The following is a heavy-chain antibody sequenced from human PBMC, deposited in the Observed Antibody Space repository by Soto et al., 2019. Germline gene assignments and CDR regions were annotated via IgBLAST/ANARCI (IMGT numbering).Heavy chain of an antibody. D-gene: IGHD3-3*01. CDR1: GGSISSSSYY. CDR2: IYYSGST. V-gene: IGHV4-39*01. CDR3: AGTIFGVVYYMDV. J-gene: IGHJ6*03. Sequence: PSETLSLTCTVSGGSISSSSYYWGWIRQPPGKGLEWIGSIYYSGSTYYNPSLKSRVTISVDTSKSQFSLKLSSVTAADTAVYYCAGTIFGVVYYMDVWGKGTTVTVSS.